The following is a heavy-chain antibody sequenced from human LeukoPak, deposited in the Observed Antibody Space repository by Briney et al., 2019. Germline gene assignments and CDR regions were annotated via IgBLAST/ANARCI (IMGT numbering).Heavy chain of an antibody. CDR1: GFMFRTYA. D-gene: IGHD1-26*01. CDR2: MSYDGSDI. J-gene: IGHJ4*02. V-gene: IGHV3-30-3*01. Sequence: PGRSLRLSCAASGFMFRTYAMHRVRQAPGKGLEWVALMSYDGSDIQYTDSVKGRFTISRDNSKNTLYLQMNSLRTEDTAVYYCARDALGAIDYWGQGTLVTVSS. CDR3: ARDALGAIDY.